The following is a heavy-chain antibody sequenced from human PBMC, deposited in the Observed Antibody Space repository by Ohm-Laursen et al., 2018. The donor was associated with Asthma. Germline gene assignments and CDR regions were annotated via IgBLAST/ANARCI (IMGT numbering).Heavy chain of an antibody. V-gene: IGHV3-23*01. J-gene: IGHJ4*02. CDR2: IGLSDDKT. CDR3: AKDLQGSVAEYFDS. Sequence: SLRLSCTASGFTVSSNYMSWVRQAPGKGLEWVASIGLSDDKTQYADSVKGRFTISRDNSKNTLYLQMNSLRDDDTAVYYCAKDLQGSVAEYFDSWGQGTVVAVSS. CDR1: GFTVSSNY.